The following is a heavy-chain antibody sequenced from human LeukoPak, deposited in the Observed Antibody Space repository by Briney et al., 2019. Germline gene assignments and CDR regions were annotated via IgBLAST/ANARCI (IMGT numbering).Heavy chain of an antibody. D-gene: IGHD2-2*01. CDR1: GGTFSSYA. CDR3: ARGVVLRSSLSTMDV. CDR2: IIPILGIA. J-gene: IGHJ6*02. V-gene: IGHV1-69*04. Sequence: GASVKVSCKASGGTFSSYAISWVRQAPGQGLEWMGRIIPILGIANYAQKFQGRVTITADKSTSTAYMELSSLRSGDTAVYYCARGVVLRSSLSTMDVWGQGTTVTVSS.